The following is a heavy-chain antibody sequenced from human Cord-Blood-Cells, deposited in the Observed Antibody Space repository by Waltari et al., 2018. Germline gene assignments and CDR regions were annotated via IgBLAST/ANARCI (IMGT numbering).Heavy chain of an antibody. Sequence: WVRQAPGKGLEWVSSISSSSSYIYYADSVKGRFTISRDNAKNSLYLQMNSLRAEDTAVYYCARGRSSYYFDYWGQGTLVTVSS. CDR3: ARGRSSYYFDY. CDR2: ISSSSSYI. V-gene: IGHV3-21*01. D-gene: IGHD6-13*01. J-gene: IGHJ4*02.